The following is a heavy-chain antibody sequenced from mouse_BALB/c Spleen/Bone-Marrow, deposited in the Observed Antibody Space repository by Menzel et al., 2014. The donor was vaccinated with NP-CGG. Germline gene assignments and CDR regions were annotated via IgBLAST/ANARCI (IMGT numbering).Heavy chain of an antibody. CDR1: GFDFSRYW. CDR3: ARLSYYGRFAY. D-gene: IGHD1-1*01. Sequence: EVQRVESGGGLVQPGGSLKLSCAASGFDFSRYWMSWVRQVPGKGLEWIGEINPDSSTINYTPSLKDKFIISRDNAKNTLYLQMSKVRSEDTALYYCARLSYYGRFAYWGQGTLVTVSA. V-gene: IGHV4-1*02. CDR2: INPDSSTI. J-gene: IGHJ3*01.